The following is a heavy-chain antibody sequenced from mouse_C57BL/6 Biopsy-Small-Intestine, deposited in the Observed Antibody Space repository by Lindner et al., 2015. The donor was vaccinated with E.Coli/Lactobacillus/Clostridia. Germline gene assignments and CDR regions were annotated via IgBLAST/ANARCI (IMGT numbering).Heavy chain of an antibody. CDR2: INPIYGTS. CDR3: ARSKHFDY. V-gene: IGHV1-39*01. J-gene: IGHJ2*01. CDR1: GYSFTDYN. Sequence: VQLQESGPELVKPGASVKISCKASGYSFTDYNMNWVKQNNGKSLEWIGVINPIYGTSTYNQRFKGKATLTVDQSSSTAYMQLNSLTSEDSAVYYCARSKHFDYWGQGTTLTVSS.